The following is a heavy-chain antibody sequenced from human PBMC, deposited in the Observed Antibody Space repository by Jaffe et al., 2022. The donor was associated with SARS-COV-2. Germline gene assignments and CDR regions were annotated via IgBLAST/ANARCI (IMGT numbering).Heavy chain of an antibody. D-gene: IGHD3-3*01. J-gene: IGHJ4*02. V-gene: IGHV1-69*01. Sequence: QVQLVQSGAEVKKPGSSVKVSCKASGGTFSSYAISWVRQAPGQGLEWMGGIIPIFGTANYAQKFQGRVTITADESTSTAYMELSSLRSEDTAVYYCARPRPTYDFWSGYHYYFDYWGQGTLVTVSS. CDR1: GGTFSSYA. CDR3: ARPRPTYDFWSGYHYYFDY. CDR2: IIPIFGTA.